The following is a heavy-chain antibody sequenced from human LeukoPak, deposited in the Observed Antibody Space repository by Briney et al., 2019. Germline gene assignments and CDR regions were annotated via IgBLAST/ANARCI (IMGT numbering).Heavy chain of an antibody. CDR2: IKQDGSEK. Sequence: GGSLRLSCAASGFTFSRYWMSWVRQAPGKGLEWVANIKQDGSEKDYVDSVKGRFTISRDNAKNSLYLQMNSLRVEDTAVYYCARERFHGSGAPKYDYWGQGILVTVSS. J-gene: IGHJ4*02. D-gene: IGHD3-10*01. CDR3: ARERFHGSGAPKYDY. CDR1: GFTFSRYW. V-gene: IGHV3-7*01.